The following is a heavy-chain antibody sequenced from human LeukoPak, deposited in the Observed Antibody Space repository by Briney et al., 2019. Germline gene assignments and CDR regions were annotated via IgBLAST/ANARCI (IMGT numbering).Heavy chain of an antibody. Sequence: GASVKVSCKASGYTFTSYDINWVRQATGQGLEWMGWMNPNSGNTGYAQKFQGRVTITRNTSISTAYMELSSLRSEDTAVYYCARVSGDFDWDTTGLGAFDIWGQGTMVTVSS. D-gene: IGHD3-9*01. CDR2: MNPNSGNT. J-gene: IGHJ3*02. CDR3: ARVSGDFDWDTTGLGAFDI. CDR1: GYTFTSYD. V-gene: IGHV1-8*01.